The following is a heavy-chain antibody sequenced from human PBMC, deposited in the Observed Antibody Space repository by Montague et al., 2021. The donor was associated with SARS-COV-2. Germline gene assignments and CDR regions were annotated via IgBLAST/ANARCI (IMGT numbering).Heavy chain of an antibody. CDR1: GASVSSSD. CDR3: ARETMTADAFDI. CDR2: FYSVGST. D-gene: IGHD1-14*01. J-gene: IGHJ3*02. V-gene: IGHV4-59*02. Sequence: SETLSLTCTVSGASVSSSDWGWIRQPPGKGLEWFGYFYSVGSTDYNTSLKSRVTISRDTSKNQFSLKMRSVTAADTAIYYCARETMTADAFDIWGQGTMVTVSS.